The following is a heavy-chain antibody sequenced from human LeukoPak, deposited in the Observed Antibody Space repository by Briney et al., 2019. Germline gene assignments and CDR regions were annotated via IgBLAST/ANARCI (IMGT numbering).Heavy chain of an antibody. Sequence: GGSLRLSCAASGFTFSDRYMDWVRQSPGKGLEWVGRSRNKPNSYTTEYAASVKGRFNISIDDSKNSLYLQMNSLQTEDTAVYYCARDLAYYGSGSLPSPTMDVWGQGTTVTVSS. CDR3: ARDLAYYGSGSLPSPTMDV. CDR1: GFTFSDRY. J-gene: IGHJ6*02. D-gene: IGHD3-10*01. V-gene: IGHV3-72*01. CDR2: SRNKPNSYTT.